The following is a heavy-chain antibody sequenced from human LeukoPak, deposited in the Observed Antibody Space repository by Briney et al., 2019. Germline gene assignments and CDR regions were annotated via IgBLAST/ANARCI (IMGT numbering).Heavy chain of an antibody. CDR3: AREVRGPSVDFDF. J-gene: IGHJ4*02. CDR1: GGSVSSGSYY. D-gene: IGHD3-10*01. Sequence: SETLSLTCTVSGGSVSSGSYYWSWIRKPPGKGLEWIGFIFHDGSAYYNPSFRSRAIISVDTSRYQFSLRLTSVTTADTAVYYCAREVRGPSVDFDFWGQGTLVTVSS. V-gene: IGHV4-61*01. CDR2: IFHDGSA.